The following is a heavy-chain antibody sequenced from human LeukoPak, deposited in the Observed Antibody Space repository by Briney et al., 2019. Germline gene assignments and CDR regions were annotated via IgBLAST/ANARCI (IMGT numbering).Heavy chain of an antibody. CDR3: ARGSAWERGSYDY. CDR1: GFNFRSYW. D-gene: IGHD1-26*01. J-gene: IGHJ4*02. V-gene: IGHV3-7*05. CDR2: IKEDGSKK. Sequence: GGSLRLSCAASGFNFRSYWMKWVRQAPGKGLEWVANIKEDGSKKYYVDSVKGRFTISRDNAENSLYLQMNSLRVGDTAVYYCARGSAWERGSYDYWGQGTLVTVSS.